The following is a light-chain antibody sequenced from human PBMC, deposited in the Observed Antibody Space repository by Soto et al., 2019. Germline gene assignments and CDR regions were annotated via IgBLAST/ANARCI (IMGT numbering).Light chain of an antibody. V-gene: IGKV1-5*03. CDR1: QSISSW. J-gene: IGKJ5*01. CDR3: QHLNTYPIT. Sequence: DNPITQVPFLLASPVGGRGTHPLRASQSISSWLAWHQQKPGKAPKLLIYKASTLESGVPSRFSGSGSGTEFTLTISSLQPDDFATYYCQHLNTYPITFGQGTRLEIK. CDR2: KAS.